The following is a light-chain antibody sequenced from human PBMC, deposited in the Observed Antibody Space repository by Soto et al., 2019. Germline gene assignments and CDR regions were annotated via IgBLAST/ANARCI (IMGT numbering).Light chain of an antibody. V-gene: IGLV2-23*01. CDR2: QGS. Sequence: QSVLTQPASVSGSPGQSITISCTGSSSDVGRHNLVSWYQQHPGKAPKLMIYQGSRRPSGVSSRFSGSKSGDTASLTISGLQAEDEADYYCCSYAGGNTWVFGGGTQLTVL. CDR1: SSDVGRHNL. CDR3: CSYAGGNTWV. J-gene: IGLJ3*02.